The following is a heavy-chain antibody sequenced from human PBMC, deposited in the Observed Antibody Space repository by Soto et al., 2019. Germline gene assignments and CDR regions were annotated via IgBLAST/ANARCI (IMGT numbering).Heavy chain of an antibody. D-gene: IGHD3-22*01. V-gene: IGHV3-21*01. CDR1: GFSFSAYS. CDR2: ISSSGSYI. Sequence: GGSLRLSCEVSGFSFSAYSMNWVRQAPGKGLEWVSSISSSGSYIYYADSVKGRFTISRDNAKNSLFLQMNTLRVEDTAVYYCTRDPGSIYDGSGCTFDYWGLGTLVTVSS. CDR3: TRDPGSIYDGSGCTFDY. J-gene: IGHJ4*02.